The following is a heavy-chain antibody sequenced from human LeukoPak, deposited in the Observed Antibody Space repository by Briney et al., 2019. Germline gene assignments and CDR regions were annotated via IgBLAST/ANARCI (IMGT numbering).Heavy chain of an antibody. CDR2: ISSSSSYI. CDR1: GFTFSSYS. D-gene: IGHD3-9*01. J-gene: IGHJ4*02. V-gene: IGHV3-21*01. CDR3: ARDLRYYDILTGPAGIAVAGTGYYLDY. Sequence: NPGGSLSLSCAASGFTFSSYSMNWVRQAPGKGLEWVSSISSSSSYIYYADSVKGRFTISRDNAKNLLYLQMNSLRAEDTAVYYCARDLRYYDILTGPAGIAVAGTGYYLDYWGQGTLVTVSS.